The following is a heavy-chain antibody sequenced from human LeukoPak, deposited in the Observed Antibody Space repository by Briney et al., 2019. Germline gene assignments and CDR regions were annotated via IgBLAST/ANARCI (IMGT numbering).Heavy chain of an antibody. J-gene: IGHJ4*02. CDR1: GGSISSGGYY. D-gene: IGHD5-12*01. CDR3: ARGRGYSGHEIDY. V-gene: IGHV4-31*03. CDR2: IYYSGST. Sequence: SETLSLTCTVSGGSISSGGYYWSWIRQHPGKGLEWIGYIYYSGSTYYNPSLKSRVTISVDTSKNQFSLKLSSVTAADTAVYYCARGRGYSGHEIDYWGQGTLVTVSS.